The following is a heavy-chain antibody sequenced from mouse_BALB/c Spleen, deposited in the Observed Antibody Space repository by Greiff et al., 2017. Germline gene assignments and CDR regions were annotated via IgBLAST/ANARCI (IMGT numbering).Heavy chain of an antibody. CDR1: GFTFSSYT. D-gene: IGHD2-3*01. J-gene: IGHJ4*01. CDR3: TRDDGYYGYAMDY. CDR2: ISSGGSYT. Sequence: EVQVVESGGGLVKPGGSLKLSCAASGFTFSSYTMSWVRQTPEKRLEWVATISSGGSYTYYPDSVKGRFTISRDNAKNTLYLQMSSLKSEDTAMYYCTRDDGYYGYAMDYWGQGTSVTVSS. V-gene: IGHV5-6-4*01.